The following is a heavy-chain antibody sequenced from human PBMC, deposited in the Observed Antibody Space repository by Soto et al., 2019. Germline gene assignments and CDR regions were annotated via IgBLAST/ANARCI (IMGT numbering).Heavy chain of an antibody. CDR1: GGTFSSYA. CDR2: IIPIFGTA. Sequence: QVQLVQSGAEVKKPGSSVKVSCKASGGTFSSYAISWVRQAPGQGLEWMGGIIPIFGTANYAQKFQGRVTITADESTSTAYMELSSLRSEDTAVYYCAREQYCSSTSCSKYGMDVWGQGTTVTVSS. CDR3: AREQYCSSTSCSKYGMDV. J-gene: IGHJ6*02. V-gene: IGHV1-69*01. D-gene: IGHD2-2*01.